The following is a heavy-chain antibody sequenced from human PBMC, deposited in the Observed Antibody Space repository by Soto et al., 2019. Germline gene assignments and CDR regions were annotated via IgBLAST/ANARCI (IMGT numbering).Heavy chain of an antibody. CDR1: GFTVSSNH. J-gene: IGHJ4*02. CDR2: IYSGGST. CDR3: AGPGEQHRY. V-gene: IGHV3-66*01. Sequence: EVQLVESGGGLVQPGGSLRLSCAASGFTVSSNHMSWVRQAPGKGLEWVSLIYSGGSTYYADSVKGRFTFSRDNSKNTLYLQMNSRGAEDTAVYYCAGPGEQHRYWGQGTLVTVSS. D-gene: IGHD3-16*01.